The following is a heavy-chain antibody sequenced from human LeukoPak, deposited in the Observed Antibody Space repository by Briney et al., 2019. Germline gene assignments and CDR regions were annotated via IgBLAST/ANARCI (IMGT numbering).Heavy chain of an antibody. CDR2: RYYRGST. CDR1: GDSISSSSSY. V-gene: IGHV4-39*01. J-gene: IGHJ4*02. CDR3: GRQENRIAAASAGY. D-gene: IGHD6-13*01. Sequence: KSSETLSLTCIVSGDSISSSSSYWGWIRQPPGKGLEWIGSRYYRGSTYYNPSLKSRVTISEDTSKNQLSLKLSSVTAADTAVYYCGRQENRIAAASAGYWGQGVLVTVPS.